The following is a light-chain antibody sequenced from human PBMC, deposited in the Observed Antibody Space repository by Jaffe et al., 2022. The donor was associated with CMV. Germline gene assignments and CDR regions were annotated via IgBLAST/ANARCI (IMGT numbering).Light chain of an antibody. Sequence: QSELTQPPSVSEAPRQRVTISCSGSSSNIENNAVNWYQQVPGKAPKLLIYYDDLLPSGVSDRFSGSKSGTSASLAISGLQFEDEADYYCAAWDDSLNGLVFGGGTKLAVL. CDR2: YDD. CDR1: SSNIENNA. CDR3: AAWDDSLNGLV. J-gene: IGLJ3*02. V-gene: IGLV1-36*01.